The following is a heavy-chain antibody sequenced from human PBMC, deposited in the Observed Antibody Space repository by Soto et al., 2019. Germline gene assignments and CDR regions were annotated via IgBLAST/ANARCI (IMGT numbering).Heavy chain of an antibody. CDR1: GFTFSSYA. D-gene: IGHD3-10*01. Sequence: GGSLRLSCAASGFTFSSYAMSWVRQAPGKGLEWVSAISGSGGSTYYADSVKGRFTISRDNSKNTLYLQMNRLRAEDTAVYYCAKRVGTYFYGSGSYYNREYYYYGMDVWGQGTTVTVSS. V-gene: IGHV3-23*01. CDR2: ISGSGGST. CDR3: AKRVGTYFYGSGSYYNREYYYYGMDV. J-gene: IGHJ6*02.